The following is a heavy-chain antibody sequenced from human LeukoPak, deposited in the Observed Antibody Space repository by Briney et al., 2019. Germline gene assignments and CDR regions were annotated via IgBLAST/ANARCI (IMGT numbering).Heavy chain of an antibody. CDR1: GFTFSSSA. D-gene: IGHD1-1*01. V-gene: IGHV3-7*01. J-gene: IGHJ6*01. CDR3: ARDSVPHYYYGMDV. CDR2: IKQDGSET. Sequence: PGGSLRLSCAASGFTFSSSAMSWVRQAPGKGLEWVANIKQDGSETYYVDSMKGRFTISRDNAKNSLYLQMNSLRAEDTAVYYCARDSVPHYYYGMDVWGQGTTVTVSS.